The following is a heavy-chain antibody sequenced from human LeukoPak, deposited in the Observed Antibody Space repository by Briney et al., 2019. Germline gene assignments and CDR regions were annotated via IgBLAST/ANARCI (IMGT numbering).Heavy chain of an antibody. V-gene: IGHV1-69*01. J-gene: IGHJ6*02. CDR3: ARDLYSYEHYYYYGMDV. Sequence: SVKVSCKASGGTFSSYAISWVRQAPGQGLEWMGGIIPIFGTANYAQKFQGRVTITADESTSTAYMELSSPRSEDTAVYYCARDLYSYEHYYYYGMDVWGQGTTVTVSS. CDR1: GGTFSSYA. D-gene: IGHD5-18*01. CDR2: IIPIFGTA.